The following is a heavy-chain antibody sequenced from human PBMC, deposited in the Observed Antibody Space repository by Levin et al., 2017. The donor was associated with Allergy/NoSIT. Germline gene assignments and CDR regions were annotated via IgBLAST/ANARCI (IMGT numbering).Heavy chain of an antibody. CDR2: INPNSGGI. Sequence: GESLKISCKSSGSNFPDFYVHWLRQAPGLGLEWMGLINPNSGGIKYAEKFQGRVTMTRDTSIRTAYMQLSSLTPDDTAVYYCARSLVGATFDFWGHGTLVTVSS. CDR3: ARSLVGATFDF. J-gene: IGHJ4*01. D-gene: IGHD1-26*01. CDR1: GSNFPDFY. V-gene: IGHV1-2*02.